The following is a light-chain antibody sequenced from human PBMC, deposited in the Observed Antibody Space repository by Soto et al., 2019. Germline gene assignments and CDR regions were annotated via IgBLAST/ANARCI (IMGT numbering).Light chain of an antibody. V-gene: IGLV2-14*01. J-gene: IGLJ2*01. CDR1: SSDVGGYKY. Sequence: QSVLTQPASVSGSPGQSITISCTGTSSDVGGYKYVSWYQHHPGKVPKLMIYEVSNRPSGISSRFSGSKSGNTASLTISGLQAEDEADYYCLSYTSSNTRVFGGGTKVTVL. CDR2: EVS. CDR3: LSYTSSNTRV.